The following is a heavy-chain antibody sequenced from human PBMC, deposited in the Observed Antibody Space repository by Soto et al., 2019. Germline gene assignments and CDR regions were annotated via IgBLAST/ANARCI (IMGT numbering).Heavy chain of an antibody. V-gene: IGHV1-46*03. CDR3: ARDYYDSSGYYYRYFQH. Sequence: ASVKVSCKASGYTFTSYYMHWVRQAPGQGLEWMGIINPSGGSTSYAQKFQGRVTMTRDTSTSTVYMELSSLRSEDTAVYYCARDYYDSSGYYYRYFQHWGQGTLVTVS. CDR2: INPSGGST. J-gene: IGHJ1*01. CDR1: GYTFTSYY. D-gene: IGHD3-22*01.